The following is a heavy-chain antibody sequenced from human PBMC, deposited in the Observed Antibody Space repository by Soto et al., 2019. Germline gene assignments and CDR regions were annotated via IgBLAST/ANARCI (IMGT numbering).Heavy chain of an antibody. CDR2: ISGSGGST. V-gene: IGHV3-23*01. CDR1: GFTFSSYA. J-gene: IGHJ6*03. D-gene: IGHD5-12*01. CDR3: AKVWEWLPDYYYMHV. Sequence: EVQLLESGGGLVQPGGSLRLSCAASGFTFSSYAMSWVRQAPGKGLEWVSAISGSGGSTYYADSVKGRFTISRDNSKNTLYLQINSLRAEDTAVYYCAKVWEWLPDYYYMHVWGKGTTVTVSS.